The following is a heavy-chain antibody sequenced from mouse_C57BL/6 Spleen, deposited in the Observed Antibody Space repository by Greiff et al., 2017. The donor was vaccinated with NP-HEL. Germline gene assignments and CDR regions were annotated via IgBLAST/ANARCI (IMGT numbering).Heavy chain of an antibody. J-gene: IGHJ4*01. CDR3: ARTGSYYGSSRDYAMDY. V-gene: IGHV1-78*01. CDR2: IYPRDGST. CDR1: GYTFTDHT. D-gene: IGHD1-1*01. Sequence: QVQLQQSDAELVKPGASVKISCKVSGYTFTDHTIHWMKQRPEQGLEWIGYIYPRDGSTKYNEKFKGKATLTADKSSRTAYMQLNSLTSEDLAVYFCARTGSYYGSSRDYAMDYWGQGTSVTVSS.